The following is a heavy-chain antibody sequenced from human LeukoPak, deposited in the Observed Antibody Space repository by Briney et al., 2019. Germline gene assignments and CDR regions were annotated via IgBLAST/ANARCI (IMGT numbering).Heavy chain of an antibody. V-gene: IGHV3-7*01. CDR1: GFTFSSSW. CDR2: IKPDGSEK. D-gene: IGHD1-26*01. Sequence: PGGSLRLSCAASGFTFSSSWMIWVRQAPGKGLEWVTNIKPDGSEKYYVDSVKGRFTISRDNAKNSLYLQMNSLRAEDTALYYCARDTVGVTDYWGQGTLVTVSS. CDR3: ARDTVGVTDY. J-gene: IGHJ4*02.